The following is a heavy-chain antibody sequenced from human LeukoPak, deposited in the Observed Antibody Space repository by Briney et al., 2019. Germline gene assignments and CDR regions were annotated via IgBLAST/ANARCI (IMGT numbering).Heavy chain of an antibody. CDR2: INHSGST. J-gene: IGHJ6*02. CDR1: GGSFSGYY. CDR3: AGSPHPPFLEWLGINYYYYGMDV. Sequence: TSETLSLTCAVYGGSFSGYYWSWIRQPPGKGLEWIGEINHSGSTNYNPSLKSRVTISVDTSKNQFSLKLSSVTAADTAVYYCAGSPHPPFLEWLGINYYYYGMDVWGQGTTVTVSS. D-gene: IGHD3-3*02. V-gene: IGHV4-34*01.